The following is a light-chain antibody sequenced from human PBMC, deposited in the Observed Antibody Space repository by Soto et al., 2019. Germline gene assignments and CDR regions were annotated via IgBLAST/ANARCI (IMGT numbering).Light chain of an antibody. J-gene: IGLJ1*01. CDR1: NSNVGSNT. V-gene: IGLV1-44*01. CDR2: GKN. Sequence: TPVQRVTISCSGSNSNVGSNTVHWYQHLPGTAPKLLIYGKNQRPSGGPDRFSGSTSGTSASLAISGIRSEDESDYYCATWDDSLNGYVFGTGTKVPVL. CDR3: ATWDDSLNGYV.